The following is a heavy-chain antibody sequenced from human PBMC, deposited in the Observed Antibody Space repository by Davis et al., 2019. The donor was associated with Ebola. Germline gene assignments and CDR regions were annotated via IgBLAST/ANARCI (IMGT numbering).Heavy chain of an antibody. J-gene: IGHJ4*02. CDR3: ARVRQLRIAVAGTSPYYFDY. CDR1: GYTFTSYA. CDR2: INAGNGNT. Sequence: AASVKVSCKASGYTFTSYAMHWVRQAPGQRLEWMGWINAGNGNTKYSQKFQGRVTITRDTSASTAYMELSSLRSEDTAVYYCARVRQLRIAVAGTSPYYFDYWGQGTLVTVSS. V-gene: IGHV1-3*01. D-gene: IGHD6-19*01.